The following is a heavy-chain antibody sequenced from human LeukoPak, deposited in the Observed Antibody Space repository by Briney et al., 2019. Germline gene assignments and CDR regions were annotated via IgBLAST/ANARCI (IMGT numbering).Heavy chain of an antibody. D-gene: IGHD2-2*01. Sequence: PGGSLRLSCAASGFTFGSYAMHWVRQAPGKGLEWVAFISYDGSNKDYADSVKGRFTISRDDSKNTLFLQMNSLRAEDTAAYYCARDFRPSVRAIFRFWGQGTLVTVSS. CDR3: ARDFRPSVRAIFRF. CDR2: ISYDGSNK. V-gene: IGHV3-30*04. CDR1: GFTFGSYA. J-gene: IGHJ4*02.